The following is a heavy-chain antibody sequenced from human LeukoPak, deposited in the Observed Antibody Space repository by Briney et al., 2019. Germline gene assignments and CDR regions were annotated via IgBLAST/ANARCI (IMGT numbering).Heavy chain of an antibody. CDR2: IDWGDDK. D-gene: IGHD3-10*01. CDR1: GFSLSTSGMC. V-gene: IGHV2-70*11. Sequence: SGPTLVNPTQTLTLTCTFSGFSLSTSGMCVSWIRQPPGKALEWLARIDWGDDKYYSTSLKTRLTISKDTSKNQVVLTMTNMDPVDTATYYCARMTSGSYGKRGFDPWGQGTLVTVSS. CDR3: ARMTSGSYGKRGFDP. J-gene: IGHJ5*02.